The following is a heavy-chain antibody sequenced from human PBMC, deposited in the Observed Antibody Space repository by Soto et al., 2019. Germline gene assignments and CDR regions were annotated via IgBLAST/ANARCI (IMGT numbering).Heavy chain of an antibody. CDR1: GYTFTSYG. Sequence: ASVKVSCKASGYTFTSYGISWVRQAPGQGLEWMGWISAYNGNTNYAQKLQGRVTMTTDTSTSTAYMELRSLRSDDTAVYYCARDLGQANYRSSCGECWFDPWGQGTLVTVSS. V-gene: IGHV1-18*01. D-gene: IGHD6-6*01. CDR2: ISAYNGNT. CDR3: ARDLGQANYRSSCGECWFDP. J-gene: IGHJ5*02.